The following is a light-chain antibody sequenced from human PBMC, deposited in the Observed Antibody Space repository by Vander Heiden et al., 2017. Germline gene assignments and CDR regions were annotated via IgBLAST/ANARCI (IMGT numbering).Light chain of an antibody. J-gene: IGKJ4*01. CDR3: QQSYSTPLT. CDR1: QSISSY. V-gene: IGKV1-39*01. CDR2: AAS. Sequence: ITCRASQSISSYLNWNQQKPGKAPKLLIYAASSLQSGVPSRSSGSGARTDFTITISRLQHEDFATYYWQQSYSTPLTFGGGTKVEIK.